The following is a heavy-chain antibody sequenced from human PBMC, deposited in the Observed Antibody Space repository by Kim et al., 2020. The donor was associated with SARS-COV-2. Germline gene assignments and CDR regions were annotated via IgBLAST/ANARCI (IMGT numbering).Heavy chain of an antibody. CDR1: GGSISSSSYY. Sequence: SETLSLTCTVSGGSISSSSYYWGWIRQPPGKGLEWIGSIYYSGGTYYNPSLKSRVTISVDTSKNQFSLKLSSVTAADTAVYYCARQWSGYSDYWGQGTLVTVSS. J-gene: IGHJ4*02. V-gene: IGHV4-39*01. CDR2: IYYSGGT. CDR3: ARQWSGYSDY. D-gene: IGHD3-3*01.